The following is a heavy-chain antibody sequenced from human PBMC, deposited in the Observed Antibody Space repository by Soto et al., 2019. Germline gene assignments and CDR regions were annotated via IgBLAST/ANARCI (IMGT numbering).Heavy chain of an antibody. CDR1: GGSISSSSYY. D-gene: IGHD3-16*01. J-gene: IGHJ4*02. V-gene: IGHV4-39*01. Sequence: QLQLQESGPGLVKPSETLSLTCTVSGGSISSSSYYWGWIRQPPGKGLEWIGSIYYSGSTYYNPSLKSRVTISVDTSKNQFSLKLSSVTAADTAVYYCARNGDDYIWGSYDHHWGQGTLVTVSS. CDR2: IYYSGST. CDR3: ARNGDDYIWGSYDHH.